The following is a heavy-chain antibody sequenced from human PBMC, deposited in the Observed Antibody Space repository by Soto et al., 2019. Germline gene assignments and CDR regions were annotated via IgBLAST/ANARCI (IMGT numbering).Heavy chain of an antibody. V-gene: IGHV1-8*01. CDR2: MNPNSGNT. CDR1: GYTFTSYD. D-gene: IGHD6-13*01. Sequence: QVQLVQSGAEVKKPGASVKVSCKASGYTFTSYDINWVRQATGQGLEWMGWMNPNSGNTGYAQKFQGRVTMTRNTSISTAYMELSSLRSEDTAVYYWARRGYSSSWYYYYDYGMDVWGQGATVTVSS. J-gene: IGHJ6*02. CDR3: ARRGYSSSWYYYYDYGMDV.